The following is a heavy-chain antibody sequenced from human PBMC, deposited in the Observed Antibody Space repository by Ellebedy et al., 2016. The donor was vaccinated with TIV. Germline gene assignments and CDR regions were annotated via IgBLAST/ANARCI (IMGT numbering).Heavy chain of an antibody. D-gene: IGHD3-16*01. CDR1: GYTFTSYG. V-gene: IGHV1-69*13. CDR3: ARNPDLGGFDFDY. CDR2: IIPIFGTA. Sequence: SVKVSCXASGYTFTSYGISWVRQAPGQGLEWMGGIIPIFGTANYAQKFQGRVTITADESTSTAYMELSSLRSEDTAVYYCARNPDLGGFDFDYWGQGTLVTVSS. J-gene: IGHJ4*02.